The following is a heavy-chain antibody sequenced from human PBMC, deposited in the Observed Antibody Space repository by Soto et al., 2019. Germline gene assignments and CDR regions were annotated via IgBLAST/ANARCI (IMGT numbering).Heavy chain of an antibody. CDR1: GGSISSGDYY. V-gene: IGHV4-30-4*01. CDR3: ARSYYYDSSGWYYFDY. Sequence: SETLSLTCTVSGGSISSGDYYWSWIRQPPGKGLEWIGYIYYSGSTYYNPSLKSRVTISVDTSKNQFSLKLSSVTAADTAVYYCARSYYYDSSGWYYFDYWGQGTLVTVSS. J-gene: IGHJ4*02. CDR2: IYYSGST. D-gene: IGHD3-22*01.